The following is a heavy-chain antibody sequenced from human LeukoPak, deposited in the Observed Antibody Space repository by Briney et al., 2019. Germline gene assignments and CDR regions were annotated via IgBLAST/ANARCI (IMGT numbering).Heavy chain of an antibody. CDR2: IYSGGST. V-gene: IGHV3-53*05. CDR3: ARALDY. J-gene: IGHJ4*02. Sequence: GGSLRLSCAASGFTVSSNYMSWVRQAPGKGLEWVSVIYSGGSTYYADSVKGRFTISRDNSRNTLHLQMSSLRTEDTAVYYCARALDYWGQGTLVTVSS. CDR1: GFTVSSNY.